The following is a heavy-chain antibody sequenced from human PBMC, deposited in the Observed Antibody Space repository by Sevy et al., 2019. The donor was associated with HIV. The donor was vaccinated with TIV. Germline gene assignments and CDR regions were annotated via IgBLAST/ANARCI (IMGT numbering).Heavy chain of an antibody. CDR2: ISYDGSNK. J-gene: IGHJ4*02. D-gene: IGHD3-10*01. Sequence: GGSLRLSCAASGFTFSSYAMHWVRQAPGKGLEWVAVISYDGSNKYYADSVKGRFTISRDNSKNTLYLQMNSLRAEDTAVYYCAKVGITMVRGVIIPPYFDYWGQGTLVTVSS. V-gene: IGHV3-30*04. CDR3: AKVGITMVRGVIIPPYFDY. CDR1: GFTFSSYA.